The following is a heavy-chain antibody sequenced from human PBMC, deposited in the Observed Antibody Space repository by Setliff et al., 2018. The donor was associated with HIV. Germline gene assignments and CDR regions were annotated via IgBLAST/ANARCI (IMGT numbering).Heavy chain of an antibody. CDR3: ARAHYDIGNYYMDD. CDR2: ITDSGHT. J-gene: IGHJ6*03. Sequence: SETLSLTCTLYGGTFTNYYWSWVRQAPGKGLEWIGEITDSGHTNYNPSLKSRVTISVDTSKNQFSLKLSSVTAADTAVYYCARAHYDIGNYYMDDWGKGTTVTVSS. D-gene: IGHD3-9*01. V-gene: IGHV4-34*01. CDR1: GGTFTNYY.